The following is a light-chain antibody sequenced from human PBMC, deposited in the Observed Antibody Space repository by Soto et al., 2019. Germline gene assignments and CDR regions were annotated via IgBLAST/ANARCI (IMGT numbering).Light chain of an antibody. V-gene: IGLV1-40*01. CDR1: SSNIGAGYD. J-gene: IGLJ2*01. Sequence: QSVLTQPPSVSWAPGQRVTISCTGSSSNIGAGYDVHWYQQLPGTAPKLLISGNSNRPSGVPDRFSGSKSGTSASLAITGLQAEDEADYYCQSYDISLSGHVVFGGGTKVTVL. CDR3: QSYDISLSGHVV. CDR2: GNS.